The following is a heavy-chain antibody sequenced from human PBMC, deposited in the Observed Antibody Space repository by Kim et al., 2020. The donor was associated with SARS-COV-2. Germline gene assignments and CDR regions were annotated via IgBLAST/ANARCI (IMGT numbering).Heavy chain of an antibody. CDR3: ARSGAFDH. CDR2: ISGGSTTTSSTI. CDR1: GFTFSRHS. D-gene: IGHD7-27*01. J-gene: IGHJ4*02. V-gene: IGHV3-48*04. Sequence: GGSLRLSCAASGFTFSRHSMNWVRQAPGKGLEWLSYISGGSTTTSSTIYYADSVKGRFTISRDNAKNSLYLQMNSLRAEDTALYYCARSGAFDHWGQGTLVTVSS.